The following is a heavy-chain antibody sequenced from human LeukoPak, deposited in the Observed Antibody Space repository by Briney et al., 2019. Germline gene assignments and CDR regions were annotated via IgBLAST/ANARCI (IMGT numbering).Heavy chain of an antibody. D-gene: IGHD2/OR15-2a*01. V-gene: IGHV5-51*01. CDR2: IYPGDSDT. CDR3: ARAGYSNRWDGVDY. CDR1: GYTFTNYW. J-gene: IGHJ4*02. Sequence: GESLKISCKGSGYTFTNYWIGWVRQMPGKGLEFMGIIYPGDSDTRYSPSFQGQVTISVDKSINTAYLQWSSLKASDRAMYYCARAGYSNRWDGVDYWGQGTLVTVSS.